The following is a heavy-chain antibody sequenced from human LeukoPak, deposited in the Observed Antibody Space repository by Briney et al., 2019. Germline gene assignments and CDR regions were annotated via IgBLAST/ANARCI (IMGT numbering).Heavy chain of an antibody. CDR2: ISSSSSYI. D-gene: IGHD7-27*01. V-gene: IGHV3-21*01. Sequence: GGSLRLSCAASGFTFSSYSMNWVRQAPGKGLEWVSTISSSSSYIYYADSVKGRFTISRDNAKNSLYLQMNSLRAEDTAVYYCARDQLGYYFDYWGQGTLVTVSS. CDR1: GFTFSSYS. CDR3: ARDQLGYYFDY. J-gene: IGHJ4*02.